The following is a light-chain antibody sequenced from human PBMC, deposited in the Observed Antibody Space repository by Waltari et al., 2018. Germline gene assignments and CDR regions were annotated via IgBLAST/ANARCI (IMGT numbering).Light chain of an antibody. CDR3: QQYGSSAGT. Sequence: EIVLTQSPGTLSLSPGERATLSCRASQSVSSNSLAWYQQKPGQAPRLLIYGASSRATGIPDWFSGSGSGTDFTLTISRLEREDFAVFYCQQYGSSAGTFGQGTKVEIK. J-gene: IGKJ1*01. V-gene: IGKV3-20*01. CDR2: GAS. CDR1: QSVSSNS.